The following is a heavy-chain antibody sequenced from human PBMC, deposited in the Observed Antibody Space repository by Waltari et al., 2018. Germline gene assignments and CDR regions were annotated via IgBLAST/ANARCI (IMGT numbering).Heavy chain of an antibody. Sequence: QLQLQESGPGLVKPSGTLSLTCTVSGDSVTNAYWWSWVRQSPRQGLEWIGQIHCSGRTNYNPSFAGRVTVSIDTSNNQFSLKVTSATAADTAVYYCARDRGRGLYLDSWGRGALFTVS. CDR2: IHCSGRT. J-gene: IGHJ4*02. D-gene: IGHD2-15*01. V-gene: IGHV4-4*02. CDR1: GDSVTNAYW. CDR3: ARDRGRGLYLDS.